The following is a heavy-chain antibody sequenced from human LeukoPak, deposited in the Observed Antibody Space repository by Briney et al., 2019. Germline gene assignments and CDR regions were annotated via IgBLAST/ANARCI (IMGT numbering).Heavy chain of an antibody. CDR3: AKDLVGAYNWFDP. V-gene: IGHV3-30*18. CDR1: GFTFSSYG. Sequence: GGSLRLSCAASGFTFSSYGMHWVRQAPGKGMEWVAVISNDGSNKYYADSVKGRFTISRDNSKNTLYLQMNSLRAEDTAVYYCAKDLVGAYNWFDPWGQGTLVTVSS. D-gene: IGHD1-26*01. CDR2: ISNDGSNK. J-gene: IGHJ5*02.